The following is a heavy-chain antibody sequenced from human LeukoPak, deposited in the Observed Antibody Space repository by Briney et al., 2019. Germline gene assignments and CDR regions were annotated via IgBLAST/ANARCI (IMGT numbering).Heavy chain of an antibody. CDR1: GGTFSSYA. J-gene: IGHJ4*02. D-gene: IGHD5-12*01. Sequence: GASVKVSCKASGGTFSSYAISWVRQAPGQGLEWMGGIIPIFGTANYAQKFQGRVTITADESTSTAYMELSSLRSEDTAVYYCANGRIGYSGYVYPRYYFDYWGQGTLVTVSS. CDR3: ANGRIGYSGYVYPRYYFDY. V-gene: IGHV1-69*13. CDR2: IIPIFGTA.